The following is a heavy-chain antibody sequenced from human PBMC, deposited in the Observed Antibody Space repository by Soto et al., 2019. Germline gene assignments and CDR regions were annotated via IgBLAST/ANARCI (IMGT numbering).Heavy chain of an antibody. V-gene: IGHV2-5*02. D-gene: IGHD2-15*01. J-gene: IGHJ6*02. CDR2: IYWDDDK. CDR3: AHKGGRGAGMDV. CDR1: GFSVSTSGVG. Sequence: QITLKESGPPVVKPTQTLTLTCTFSGFSVSTSGVGVAWIRQPPGKAPEWLALIYWDDDKRYSPFLQSRVTITKDTSKNQVVLTMTNMDPVDTATYYCAHKGGRGAGMDVWGQGTTVTVSS.